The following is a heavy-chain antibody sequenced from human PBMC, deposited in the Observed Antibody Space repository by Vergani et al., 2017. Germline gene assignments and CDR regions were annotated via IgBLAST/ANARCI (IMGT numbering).Heavy chain of an antibody. CDR2: IHYSENT. D-gene: IGHD6-19*01. CDR1: FDSIRNLY. J-gene: IGHJ5*02. V-gene: IGHV4-59*11. CDR3: ASDTHSGQRADR. Sequence: QVQLQESGPGLVKSSETLSLTCSVSFDSIRNLYCNWIRQPPGKGLEWIGSIHYSENTNYNPSLKTRVTISVDTSNNQFSLTLTSVTAADTAVYYCASDTHSGQRADRWVQGILVTVTS.